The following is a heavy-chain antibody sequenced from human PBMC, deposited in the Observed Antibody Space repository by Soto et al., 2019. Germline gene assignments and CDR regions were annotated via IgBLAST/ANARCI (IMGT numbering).Heavy chain of an antibody. J-gene: IGHJ4*02. CDR3: ATSYGSGYRACDF. CDR1: GDTFNFYS. D-gene: IGHD3-10*01. Sequence: QVQLVQSGAEVKRPGSSVKVSCKASGDTFNFYSINWVRQAPGLGLEWMGRVNPILSMSNYAQRFQGRVTMTADKSTSTAYMERSGLRSEDTAIYYCATSYGSGYRACDFWGQGALVTVSS. CDR2: VNPILSMS. V-gene: IGHV1-69*04.